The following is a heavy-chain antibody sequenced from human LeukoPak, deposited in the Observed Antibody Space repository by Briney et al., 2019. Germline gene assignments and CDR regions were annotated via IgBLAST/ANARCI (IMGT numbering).Heavy chain of an antibody. CDR1: GFTFSDFY. Sequence: GGSLRLSCAASGFTFSDFYMSWIRQAPGKGLEWVSYISSSGSTIYYADSVKGRFTISRDNAKNSLYLQMNSLRAEDTAVYYCARDSARNWFDPWAQGTLVTVSS. CDR3: ARDSARNWFDP. CDR2: ISSSGSTI. V-gene: IGHV3-11*04. J-gene: IGHJ5*02.